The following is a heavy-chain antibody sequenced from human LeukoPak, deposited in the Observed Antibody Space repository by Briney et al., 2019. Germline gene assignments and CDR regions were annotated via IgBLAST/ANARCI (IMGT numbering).Heavy chain of an antibody. Sequence: GGSLRLSCAASGFTFSSYGMHWVRQAPGKGLEWVAVISYDGSNKYYADSVKGRFTISRDNSKNTLYLQMNSLRAEDTAVYYCAKVGLILGAFDIWGQGTMVTVSS. D-gene: IGHD3-16*01. CDR1: GFTFSSYG. V-gene: IGHV3-30*18. CDR3: AKVGLILGAFDI. CDR2: ISYDGSNK. J-gene: IGHJ3*02.